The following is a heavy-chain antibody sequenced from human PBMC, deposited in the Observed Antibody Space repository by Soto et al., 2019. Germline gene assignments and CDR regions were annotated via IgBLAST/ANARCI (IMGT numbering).Heavy chain of an antibody. CDR2: VSKDGSNT. CDR3: ARDIWWEPGVDAFHI. D-gene: IGHD1-26*01. CDR1: GFTFNFFA. V-gene: IGHV3-30-3*01. Sequence: QVQLVESGGGVVQPGRSLRLSCAASGFTFNFFAMHWVRQAPGKGLEWVAAVSKDGSNTYYADSVKGRFTISRDNPNNTLYLQMNSLRVEDTAVYYCARDIWWEPGVDAFHIWGQGTMVTVSP. J-gene: IGHJ3*02.